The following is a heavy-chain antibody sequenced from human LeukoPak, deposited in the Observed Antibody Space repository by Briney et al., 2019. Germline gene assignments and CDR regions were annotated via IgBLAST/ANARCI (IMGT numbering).Heavy chain of an antibody. V-gene: IGHV4-59*01. CDR2: IYYSGSI. CDR1: GDSINSYY. Sequence: PSETLSLTCTVSGDSINSYYWSWIRQPPGKGLEWIGYIYYSGSINYNPSLKSRVSISVDTSKYQFSLKLTSVTAADTAVYYCARDRYSGTYYGPGGWFDPWGQGTLVTVSS. CDR3: ARDRYSGTYYGPGGWFDP. D-gene: IGHD1-26*01. J-gene: IGHJ5*02.